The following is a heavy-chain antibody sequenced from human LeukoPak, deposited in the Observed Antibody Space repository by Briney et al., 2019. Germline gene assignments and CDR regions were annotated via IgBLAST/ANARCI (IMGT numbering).Heavy chain of an antibody. V-gene: IGHV3-9*01. CDR1: GSTFDDYA. CDR3: AKGSWELLSNAFDI. Sequence: GGSLRLSCAASGSTFDDYAMHWVRQAPGKGLEWVSGISWNSGSIGYADSVKGRFTISRDNAKNSLYLQMNSLRAEDTALYYCAKGSWELLSNAFDIWGQGTMVTVSS. D-gene: IGHD1-26*01. CDR2: ISWNSGSI. J-gene: IGHJ3*02.